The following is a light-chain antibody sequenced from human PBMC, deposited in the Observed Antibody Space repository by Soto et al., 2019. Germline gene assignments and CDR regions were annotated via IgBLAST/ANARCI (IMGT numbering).Light chain of an antibody. CDR3: QQYYSYWT. J-gene: IGKJ1*01. V-gene: IGKV1-5*03. Sequence: DIQMTQYPSTLSASVGDRVIITCRASQSISSWLAWYQQKPGKAPKLLISKASNLESGVPSRFSGSGSGTEFTLTVSSLQPDDFATYYCQQYYSYWTFG. CDR2: KAS. CDR1: QSISSW.